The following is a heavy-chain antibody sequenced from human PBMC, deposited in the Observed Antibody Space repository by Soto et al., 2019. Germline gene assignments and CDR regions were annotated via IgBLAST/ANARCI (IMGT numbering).Heavy chain of an antibody. CDR3: ARAVIPRGYYYGMDV. J-gene: IGHJ6*02. V-gene: IGHV4-30-4*01. D-gene: IGHD2-21*01. Sequence: PSETLSLTCPVSGGSISSGGYYWSWIRQPPGKGLEWIGYIYYSGSTYYNPSLKSRVTISVDTSKNQFSLKLSSVTAADTAVYYCARAVIPRGYYYGMDVWGQGTTVTVSS. CDR1: GGSISSGGYY. CDR2: IYYSGST.